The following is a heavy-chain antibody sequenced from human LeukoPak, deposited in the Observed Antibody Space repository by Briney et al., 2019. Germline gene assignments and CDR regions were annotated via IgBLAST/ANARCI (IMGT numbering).Heavy chain of an antibody. Sequence: PSQTLSLTCTVSGGSISSGDYYWSWLRQPPGKGLEWIGYIYYSGSTYYNPSLKSRVTISVDTSKNQFSLKLSSVTAADTAVYYCAREIYDFWSGYYIRYIDYWSQGTLVTVSS. CDR3: AREIYDFWSGYYIRYIDY. V-gene: IGHV4-30-4*01. D-gene: IGHD3-3*01. CDR2: IYYSGST. J-gene: IGHJ4*02. CDR1: GGSISSGDYY.